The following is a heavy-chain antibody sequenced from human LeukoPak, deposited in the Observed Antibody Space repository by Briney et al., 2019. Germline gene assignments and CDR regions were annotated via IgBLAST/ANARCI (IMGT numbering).Heavy chain of an antibody. J-gene: IGHJ4*02. CDR3: TTVSGYSSGPFED. Sequence: GGPLRLSCAATGFTFNIAWMSWVRQAPGKGLEWVGRIKSKSDGGTIEYASPVKGRFTISRDDSKNTLYLQLNSLNTEDTAVYYCTTVSGYSSGPFEDWGQGTLVTVSS. V-gene: IGHV3-15*01. CDR2: IKSKSDGGTI. D-gene: IGHD6-19*01. CDR1: GFTFNIAW.